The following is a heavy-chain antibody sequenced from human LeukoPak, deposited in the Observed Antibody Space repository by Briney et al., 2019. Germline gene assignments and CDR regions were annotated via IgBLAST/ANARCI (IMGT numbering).Heavy chain of an antibody. Sequence: GGSLRLSCAASGFTFSSYGIHWVRQAPDKGLEWVAFIRYDGSNKYYADSVKGRFTISRDNSKNTLYLQMNSLRAEDTAVYYCTVTTKGYWGQGTLVTVSS. CDR3: TVTTKGY. D-gene: IGHD4-11*01. V-gene: IGHV3-30*02. CDR2: IRYDGSNK. J-gene: IGHJ4*02. CDR1: GFTFSSYG.